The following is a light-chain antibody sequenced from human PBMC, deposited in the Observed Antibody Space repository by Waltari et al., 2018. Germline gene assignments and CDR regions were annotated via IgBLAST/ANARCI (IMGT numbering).Light chain of an antibody. CDR2: GAS. J-gene: IGKJ3*01. Sequence: EIVMTQSPATLSVSPGERATLSCRASQSVSSNLAWYQQKPGQAPGLLIYGASTRATGIPARFSGSGSGTEFTLTISSMQFEDFAVYYCQQYNNWPPRVTFGPGTKVDIK. CDR3: QQYNNWPPRVT. CDR1: QSVSSN. V-gene: IGKV3-15*01.